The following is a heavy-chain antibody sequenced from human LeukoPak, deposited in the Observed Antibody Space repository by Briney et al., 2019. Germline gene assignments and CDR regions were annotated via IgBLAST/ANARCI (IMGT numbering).Heavy chain of an antibody. D-gene: IGHD2-8*01. Sequence: SETLSLTCTVSGGSISSSSYYWGWIRQPPGKGLEWIGSIYHSGSTYYNPSLKSRVTISVDTSKNQFSLKLSSVTAADTAVYYCARVSTPRNIVLMGRRAGNWFDPWGQGTLVTVSS. CDR3: ARVSTPRNIVLMGRRAGNWFDP. CDR1: GGSISSSSYY. J-gene: IGHJ5*02. CDR2: IYHSGST. V-gene: IGHV4-39*07.